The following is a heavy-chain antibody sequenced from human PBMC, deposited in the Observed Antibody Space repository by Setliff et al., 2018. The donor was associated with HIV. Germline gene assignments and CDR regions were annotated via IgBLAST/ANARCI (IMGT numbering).Heavy chain of an antibody. Sequence: SETLSLTCAVSGGSISSNNWWSWVRQPPGKGLEWIGEIYHGGSTNYNSSLKSRVTISVDKSKNQFSLKLTSVTAADTAVYYCATHSANIAAAGTVDYWGQGILVTVSS. V-gene: IGHV4-4*02. CDR1: GGSISSNNW. J-gene: IGHJ4*02. CDR2: IYHGGST. CDR3: ATHSANIAAAGTVDY. D-gene: IGHD6-13*01.